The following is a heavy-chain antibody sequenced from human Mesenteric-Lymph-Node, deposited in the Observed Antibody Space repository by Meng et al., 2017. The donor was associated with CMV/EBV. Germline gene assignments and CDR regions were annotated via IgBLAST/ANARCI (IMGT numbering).Heavy chain of an antibody. V-gene: IGHV5-51*01. CDR3: AGEGLDYRSDY. CDR1: GYSFSTYW. Sequence: GESLKISCKGSGYSFSTYWIGWVRQRPGKGLGWMGIIYPGDTDTRYRPYFQGQVTISADRSISTAYLQWSSLKASDTAIYYSAGEGLDYRSDYWGQGTLVTVSS. D-gene: IGHD3/OR15-3a*01. J-gene: IGHJ4*02. CDR2: IYPGDTDT.